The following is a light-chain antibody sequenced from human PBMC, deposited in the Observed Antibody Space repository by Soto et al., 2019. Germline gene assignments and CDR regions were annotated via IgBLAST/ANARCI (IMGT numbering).Light chain of an antibody. J-gene: IGKJ1*01. CDR3: QNHNNAPWT. CDR2: AAS. V-gene: IGKV1-27*01. CDR1: QGIGNY. Sequence: DIQMTHSPSSLSASVRDIVTITCGASQGIGNYLAWYQQKSGKVPKLLIYAASTLQSGVPSRFSCSRSGTDFTLTISSLQPEDVATYYCQNHNNAPWTFGQGTKVDIK.